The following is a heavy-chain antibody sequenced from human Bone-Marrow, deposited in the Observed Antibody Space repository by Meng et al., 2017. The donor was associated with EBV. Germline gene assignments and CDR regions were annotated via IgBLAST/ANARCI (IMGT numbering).Heavy chain of an antibody. Sequence: EVKLVESGGGLVKPGGALRLSCAASGPFTFSNYGMSWVRQAPGKGLEWVSSISSSGTHIHYADSVKGRFTISRDNSKKSVYLQMSGLRAEDTAVYYCTRVSANFVDYWGMGTIVIVSA. J-gene: IGHJ4*02. D-gene: IGHD4/OR15-4a*01. CDR3: TRVSANFVDY. V-gene: IGHV3-21*01. CDR1: GPFTFSNYG. CDR2: ISSSGTHI.